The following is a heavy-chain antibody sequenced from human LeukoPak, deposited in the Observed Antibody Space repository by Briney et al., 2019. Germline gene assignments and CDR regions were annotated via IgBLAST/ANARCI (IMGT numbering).Heavy chain of an antibody. D-gene: IGHD2-2*01. J-gene: IGHJ6*03. CDR2: IYHSGST. V-gene: IGHV4-38-2*02. CDR1: GYSISSGYY. Sequence: PSETLSLTCAVSGYSISSGYYWGWIRQPPGKGLEWIGSIYHSGSTYYNPSLKSRVTMSVDTSKNQFSLKLSSVTAADTAVYYCAREDIVVVPAAQNYYYYYYMDVWGKGTTVTVSS. CDR3: AREDIVVVPAAQNYYYYYYMDV.